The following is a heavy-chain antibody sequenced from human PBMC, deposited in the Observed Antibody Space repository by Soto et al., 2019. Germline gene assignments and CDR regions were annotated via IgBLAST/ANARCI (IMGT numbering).Heavy chain of an antibody. CDR1: GGSISSYY. V-gene: IGHV4-59*01. Sequence: SETLSLTCTVSGGSISSYYWNWIRQPPGKGLEWIGYIYNSGNTNYNPPLRSRVTISVDTSKNQFSLKLTSVTAADTAVYYCAAPPRYWGQGTLVTVSS. J-gene: IGHJ4*02. D-gene: IGHD6-6*01. CDR2: IYNSGNT. CDR3: AAPPRY.